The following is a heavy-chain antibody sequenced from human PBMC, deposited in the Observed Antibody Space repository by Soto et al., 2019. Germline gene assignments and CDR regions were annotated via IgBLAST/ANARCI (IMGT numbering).Heavy chain of an antibody. CDR1: GYSFTSYD. D-gene: IGHD2-15*01. J-gene: IGHJ3*02. Sequence: QVQMVQSGAEVKKPGASVKVSCRASGYSFTSYDVNWVRQATGQGLEWMGWMNPNSGNTAFAAKFQGTVTLTRETPISTAYIELSALTSSDTAVYYCARYPYSSYCSAGRCSYDAFAIWGQATVVTVSS. V-gene: IGHV1-8*01. CDR2: MNPNSGNT. CDR3: ARYPYSSYCSAGRCSYDAFAI.